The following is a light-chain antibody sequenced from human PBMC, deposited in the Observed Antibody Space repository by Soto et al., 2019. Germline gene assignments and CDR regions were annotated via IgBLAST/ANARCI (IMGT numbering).Light chain of an antibody. V-gene: IGKV3-15*01. CDR3: QQYNNWPPLT. J-gene: IGKJ4*01. CDR2: GAS. Sequence: EIVMTQSPATLSVSPGERATLSCRASQSVSNKLAWYQQKPGQAPRLLIYGASTSATGIPARFSGSGSGTEFTLTISSLQSEDFAVYYCQQYNNWPPLTFGGGTKVEIK. CDR1: QSVSNK.